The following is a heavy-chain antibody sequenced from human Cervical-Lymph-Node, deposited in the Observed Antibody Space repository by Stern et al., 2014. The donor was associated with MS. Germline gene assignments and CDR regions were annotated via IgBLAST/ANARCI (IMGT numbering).Heavy chain of an antibody. V-gene: IGHV1-2*04. CDR3: AREDYGDTQYYFDY. CDR2: INPNSGGT. Sequence: MQLVESGAEVKKPGASVKVSCKASGYTFTGYYMHWVRQAPGQGLEWMGWINPNSGGTNYAQKFQGWVTMTRDTSISTAYMELSRLRSDDTAVYYCAREDYGDTQYYFDYWGQGTLVTVSS. CDR1: GYTFTGYY. J-gene: IGHJ4*02. D-gene: IGHD4-17*01.